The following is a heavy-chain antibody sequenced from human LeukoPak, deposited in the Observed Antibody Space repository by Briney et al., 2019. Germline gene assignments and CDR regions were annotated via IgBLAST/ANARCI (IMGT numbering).Heavy chain of an antibody. CDR3: GRCRALGYCSGGSCYSGYYYGMDV. J-gene: IGHJ6*02. CDR2: INHSGST. CDR1: GGSISSGGYS. V-gene: IGHV4-30-2*01. Sequence: SQTLSLTCAVSGGSISSGGYSWSWIRQPPGKGLEWIGEINHSGSTNYNPSLKSRVTISVDTSKNQFSLKLSSVTAADTAVYYCGRCRALGYCSGGSCYSGYYYGMDVWGQGTTVTVSS. D-gene: IGHD2-15*01.